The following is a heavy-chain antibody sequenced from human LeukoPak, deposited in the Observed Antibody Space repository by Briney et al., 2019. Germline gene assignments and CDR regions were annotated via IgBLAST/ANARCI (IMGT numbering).Heavy chain of an antibody. CDR1: GFTLSNFA. J-gene: IGHJ6*02. D-gene: IGHD2-2*01. Sequence: GGSLRLSCAASGFTLSNFAMNWVRQAPGKGLEWVSVISASGGSTYYADSVKGRFTISRDKSKNTLYLQMNSLRAEDTAVYYCAKDRGWGYCSSTSCYFSGMDVWGQGTTVTVSS. V-gene: IGHV3-23*01. CDR3: AKDRGWGYCSSTSCYFSGMDV. CDR2: ISASGGST.